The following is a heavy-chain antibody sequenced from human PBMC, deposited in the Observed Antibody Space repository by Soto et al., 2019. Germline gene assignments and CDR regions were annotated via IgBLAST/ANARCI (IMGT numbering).Heavy chain of an antibody. D-gene: IGHD3-10*01. CDR1: GGSISSYY. J-gene: IGHJ6*03. Sequence: PSETLSLTCTVSGGSISSYYWSWIRQPPGKGLEWIGYIYYSGSTNYNPSLKSRVTISVDTSKNQFSLKLSSVTAADTAVYYCASLLWFGEYYYYYMDVWGKGTTVTAP. CDR3: ASLLWFGEYYYYYMDV. CDR2: IYYSGST. V-gene: IGHV4-59*01.